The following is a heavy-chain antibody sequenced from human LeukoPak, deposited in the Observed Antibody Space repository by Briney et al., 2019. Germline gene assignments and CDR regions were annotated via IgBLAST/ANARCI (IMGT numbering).Heavy chain of an antibody. Sequence: PGGSLRLSCAASGFTFSSYGMHWVRQAPGKGLEWVSAISGSGGSTYYADSVKGRFTISRDNSKNTLYLQMNSLRAEDTAVYYCAKGTAMIVVVITYFVYWGQGTLVTVSS. D-gene: IGHD3-22*01. CDR2: ISGSGGST. J-gene: IGHJ4*02. V-gene: IGHV3-23*01. CDR1: GFTFSSYG. CDR3: AKGTAMIVVVITYFVY.